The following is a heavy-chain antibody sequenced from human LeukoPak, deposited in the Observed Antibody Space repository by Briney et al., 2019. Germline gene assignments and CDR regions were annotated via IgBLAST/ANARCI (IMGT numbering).Heavy chain of an antibody. CDR1: GYSFTNYW. CDR3: ARELSRGWSYFAY. V-gene: IGHV5-51*01. D-gene: IGHD6-19*01. Sequence: GESLKISCKGSGYSFTNYWIGWVRQMPGKGLEWMGIIYPGDSDTRYSPSFEGQVTISADKSISTAYLQWSSLKASDTAIYYCARELSRGWSYFAYWGQGALVTVSS. CDR2: IYPGDSDT. J-gene: IGHJ4*02.